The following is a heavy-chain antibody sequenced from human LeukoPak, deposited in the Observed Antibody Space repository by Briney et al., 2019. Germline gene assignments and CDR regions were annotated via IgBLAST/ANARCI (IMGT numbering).Heavy chain of an antibody. CDR2: IYYSGST. CDR3: ARQTNTIFGVAPLDY. D-gene: IGHD3-3*01. CDR1: GGSISSYY. Sequence: SETLSLTCTVSGGSISSYYWSCIRQPPGKGLEWIGYIYYSGSTNYNPSLKSRVTISVDTSKNQFSLKLSSVTAADTAVYYCARQTNTIFGVAPLDYWGQGTLVTVSS. J-gene: IGHJ4*02. V-gene: IGHV4-59*01.